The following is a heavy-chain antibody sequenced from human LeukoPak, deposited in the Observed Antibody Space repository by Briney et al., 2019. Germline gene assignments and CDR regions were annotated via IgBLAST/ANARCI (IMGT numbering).Heavy chain of an antibody. CDR1: GFTFSSYA. D-gene: IGHD3-22*01. J-gene: IGHJ4*02. CDR3: AKTPDDYDSSGYYFDY. CDR2: ISGSGGST. Sequence: GGSLRLSCAASGFTFSSYAMSWVRQAPGKGLEWVSAISGSGGSTYYADSVKGRFTISRDNSKNTLYLQMNSLRAEDTAVYYCAKTPDDYDSSGYYFDYWGQGTLVTVSS. V-gene: IGHV3-23*01.